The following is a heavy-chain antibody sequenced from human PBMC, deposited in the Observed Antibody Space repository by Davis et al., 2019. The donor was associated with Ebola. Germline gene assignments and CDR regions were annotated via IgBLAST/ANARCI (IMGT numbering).Heavy chain of an antibody. CDR3: AKGSVTIFGVAPDYYGMDV. J-gene: IGHJ6*04. Sequence: SETLSLTCAVYGGSFNGYYWSWIRQPPGKGLEWIGYISNSGSTNYNPSLKSRLAISVDTSKNQFSLKLSSVTAADTAVYYCAKGSVTIFGVAPDYYGMDVWGKGTTVTVSS. CDR2: ISNSGST. CDR1: GGSFNGYY. D-gene: IGHD3-3*01. V-gene: IGHV4-34*01.